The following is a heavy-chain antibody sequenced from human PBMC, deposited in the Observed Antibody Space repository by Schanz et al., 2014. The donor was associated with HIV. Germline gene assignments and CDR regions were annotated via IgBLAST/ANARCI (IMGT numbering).Heavy chain of an antibody. V-gene: IGHV3-30*19. CDR1: GFTFSSYG. J-gene: IGHJ4*02. CDR2: ISKSGHEA. Sequence: QVQLVESGGGVVQPGRSLRLSCAASGFTFSSYGMHWVRQAPGKGLEWLTVISKSGHEAHYADSVRGRFTVSRDNSKNTLFLELHSLSVADTATYYCVRDRLSTDGCSGCLDYWGLGTLVTVSS. D-gene: IGHD6-19*01. CDR3: VRDRLSTDGCSGCLDY.